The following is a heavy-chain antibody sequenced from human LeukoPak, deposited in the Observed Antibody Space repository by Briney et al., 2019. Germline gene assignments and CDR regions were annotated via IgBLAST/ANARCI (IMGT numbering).Heavy chain of an antibody. J-gene: IGHJ5*02. V-gene: IGHV4-34*01. D-gene: IGHD2-8*01. CDR2: INHSGST. Sequence: SETLSLTCAVYGGSFSGYYWSWIRQPPGKGLEWIGEINHSGSTNYNPSLKSRVTISVDTSKNQFSLKLSSVTAADTAVYYCARGSIVLRDRNWFDPWGQGTLVTVSS. CDR1: GGSFSGYY. CDR3: ARGSIVLRDRNWFDP.